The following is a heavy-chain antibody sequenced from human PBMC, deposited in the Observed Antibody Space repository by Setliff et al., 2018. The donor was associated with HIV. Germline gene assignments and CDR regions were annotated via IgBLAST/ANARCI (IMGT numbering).Heavy chain of an antibody. CDR1: RGTFSSYA. CDR2: IIPIFGTA. D-gene: IGHD3-3*02. CDR3: ARAGLLEACIRFDC. V-gene: IGHV1-69*13. J-gene: IGHJ4*02. Sequence: SVKVSCKTSRGTFSSYAVSWGRQGPGQGREWIGGIIPIFGTAKYAQKCQGRVTITADESKTTAYMEQNSLRSEDTAVYYCARAGLLEACIRFDCWGQGTLVTVSS.